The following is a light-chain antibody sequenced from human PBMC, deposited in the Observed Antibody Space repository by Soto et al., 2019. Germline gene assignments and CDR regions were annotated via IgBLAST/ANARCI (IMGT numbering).Light chain of an antibody. J-gene: IGKJ1*01. CDR1: QSISSW. Sequence: DIQMTQSPSTLSASVGDRVTITCRASQSISSWLAWYQQKPGTAPKLLIYKASSLESGVPSRFSGSGSGTEFTLTISSLQPDDFATYYCQQYNSYPWTFGQGTMVEIK. CDR3: QQYNSYPWT. CDR2: KAS. V-gene: IGKV1-5*03.